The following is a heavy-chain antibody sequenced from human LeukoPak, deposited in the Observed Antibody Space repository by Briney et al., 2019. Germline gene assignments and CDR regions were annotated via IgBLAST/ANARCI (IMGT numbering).Heavy chain of an antibody. V-gene: IGHV1-8*01. CDR3: ARALSWTTDSYYYMDV. CDR2: MNPNSGNT. Sequence: GASVKVSCKASGYTFTSYDISWVRQATGQGLEWMGWMNPNSGNTGYAQKFQGRVTMTRNTSITTAYMELSSLRSEDTAVYYCARALSWTTDSYYYMDVWGKGTTVTVSS. D-gene: IGHD3/OR15-3a*01. CDR1: GYTFTSYD. J-gene: IGHJ6*03.